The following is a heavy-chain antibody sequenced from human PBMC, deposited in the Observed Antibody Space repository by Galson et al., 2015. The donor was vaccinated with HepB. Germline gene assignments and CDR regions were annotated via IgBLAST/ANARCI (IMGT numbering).Heavy chain of an antibody. D-gene: IGHD3-16*01. J-gene: IGHJ4*02. Sequence: LSLTCTVSGGSISSGGYYWNWIRQPPGKGLEWIGYIYNSGSTNYNPSLKRRVAISADTSKNQFFLNLNSVTAADTAVYYCARQKGIMMPFDYWGQGTLVTVSS. V-gene: IGHV4-61*08. CDR1: GGSISSGGYY. CDR3: ARQKGIMMPFDY. CDR2: IYNSGST.